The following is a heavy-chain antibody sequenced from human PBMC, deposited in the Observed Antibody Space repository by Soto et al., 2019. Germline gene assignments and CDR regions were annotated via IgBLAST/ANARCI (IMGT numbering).Heavy chain of an antibody. CDR1: GGSFSGYY. CDR3: ARAEWLRFGDYYYMDV. CDR2: INHSGST. V-gene: IGHV4-34*01. J-gene: IGHJ6*03. Sequence: SETLSLTCAVYGGSFSGYYWSWIRQPPGKGLEWIGEINHSGSTNYNPSLKSRVTISVDTSKNQFSLKLSSVTAADTAVYYCARAEWLRFGDYYYMDVWGKGTTVTVSS. D-gene: IGHD5-12*01.